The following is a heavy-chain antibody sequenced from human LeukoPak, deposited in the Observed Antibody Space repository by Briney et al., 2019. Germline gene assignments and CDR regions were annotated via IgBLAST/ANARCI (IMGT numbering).Heavy chain of an antibody. CDR3: SREWRNGNDLRPDS. V-gene: IGHV3-49*03. J-gene: IGHJ4*02. CDR1: GFTFREFA. CDR2: IRSSIYGGTP. Sequence: QSGGSLRLSCTSSGFTFREFAVSWFRQAPGKGLEWIGFIRSSIYGGTPKAAASVKGRFIFSRDDSKGVAYLRMNSLKTDDTAVYYCSREWRNGNDLRPDSWGQGTLVTVSS. D-gene: IGHD1-1*01.